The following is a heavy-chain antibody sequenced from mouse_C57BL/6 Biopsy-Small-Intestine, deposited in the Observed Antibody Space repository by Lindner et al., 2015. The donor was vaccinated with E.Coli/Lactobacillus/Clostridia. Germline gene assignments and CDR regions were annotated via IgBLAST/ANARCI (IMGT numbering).Heavy chain of an antibody. CDR1: GYVFSTYW. J-gene: IGHJ3*01. V-gene: IGHV1-80*01. CDR3: APLFVY. D-gene: IGHD6-1*01. Sequence: VQLQESGAELVKPGASVKISCKTSGYVFSTYWVNWVKQRPGKGLEWIGQIYPGDGDTKNNGKFKGKATLTADKYSITAYMQLSSLTSEDSAVYYCAPLFVYWGQGTLVTVSA. CDR2: IYPGDGDT.